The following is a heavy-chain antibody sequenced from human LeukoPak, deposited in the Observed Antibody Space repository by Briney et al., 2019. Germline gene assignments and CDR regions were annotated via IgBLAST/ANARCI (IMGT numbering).Heavy chain of an antibody. J-gene: IGHJ4*02. CDR3: ARLRKSSYYYDSSGYYIGFFDY. V-gene: IGHV4-34*01. D-gene: IGHD3-22*01. Sequence: PSETLSLTCAVYGGSFSGYYWSWIRQPPGKGLEWIGEINHSGSTNYNPSLKSRVTISVDTSKNQFSLKLSSVTAADTAVYYCARLRKSSYYYDSSGYYIGFFDYWGQGTLVIVSS. CDR2: INHSGST. CDR1: GGSFSGYY.